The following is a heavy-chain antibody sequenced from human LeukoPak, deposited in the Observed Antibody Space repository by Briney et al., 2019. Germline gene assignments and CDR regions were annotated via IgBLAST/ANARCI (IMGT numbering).Heavy chain of an antibody. D-gene: IGHD5-18*01. CDR3: ARVDTAMADY. J-gene: IGHJ4*02. Sequence: PGGSLRLSCAASGFTVSSSYMNWVRQAPGKGLEWVSLIYSGGGTYYADSVKGRFTISRDNSKNTLYLQMNSLRAEDTAVYYCARVDTAMADYWGQGTLVTVSS. CDR1: GFTVSSSY. V-gene: IGHV3-66*01. CDR2: IYSGGGT.